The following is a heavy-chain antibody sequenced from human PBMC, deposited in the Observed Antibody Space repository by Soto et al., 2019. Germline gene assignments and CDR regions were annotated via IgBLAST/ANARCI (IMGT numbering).Heavy chain of an antibody. CDR3: ARDQPREQWLVQHATPIDI. D-gene: IGHD6-19*01. J-gene: IGHJ3*02. CDR2: ISAYNGNT. CDR1: GYTFTSYG. Sequence: VKVSCKASGYTFTSYGISWVRRAPGQGLEWMGWISAYNGNTNYAQKLQGRVTMTTDTSTSTAYMELRSLRSDDTAVYYCARDQPREQWLVQHATPIDIWGQGTMVTVSS. V-gene: IGHV1-18*01.